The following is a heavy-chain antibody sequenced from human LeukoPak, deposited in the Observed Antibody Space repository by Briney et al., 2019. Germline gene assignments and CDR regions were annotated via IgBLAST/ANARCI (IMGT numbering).Heavy chain of an antibody. V-gene: IGHV1-46*01. J-gene: IGHJ4*02. CDR3: ARELGGGGFDY. CDR2: INPSGGST. D-gene: IGHD3-10*01. CDR1: GYTFTGYY. Sequence: ASVKVSCKASGYTFTGYYMHWVRQAPGQGLEWMGIINPSGGSTSYAQKFQGRVTMTRDTSTSTVYMELSSLRSEDTAVYYCARELGGGGFDYWGQGTLVTVSS.